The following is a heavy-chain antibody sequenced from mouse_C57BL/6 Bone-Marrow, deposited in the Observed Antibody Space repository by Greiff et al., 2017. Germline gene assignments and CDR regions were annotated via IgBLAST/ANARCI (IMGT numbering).Heavy chain of an antibody. J-gene: IGHJ3*01. V-gene: IGHV14-1*01. CDR1: GFYIKDYY. D-gene: IGHD2-1*01. CDR2: IDSEDGDT. Sequence: VQLQQSGAELVRPGASVKLSCTASGFYIKDYYMHWVKQRPEQGLEWIGRIDSEDGDTEYASKFQGKAIMTADTSSNTAYLLLSSLTSKDTAVYYCTTCYGNYAGFAYWGQGTLVTVSA. CDR3: TTCYGNYAGFAY.